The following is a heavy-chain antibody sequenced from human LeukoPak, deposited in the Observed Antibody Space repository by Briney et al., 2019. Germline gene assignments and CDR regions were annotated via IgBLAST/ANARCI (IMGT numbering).Heavy chain of an antibody. CDR1: GFTFSSYA. V-gene: IGHV3-30-3*01. Sequence: GGSLRLSCAASGFTFSSYAMHWIRQAPAKGLEWVAVISYDGSNKYYADSVKGRFTISRDNSKNTLYLQMNSLRAEDTAVYYCAREGEAAAGSYFDYWGQGTLVTVSS. D-gene: IGHD6-13*01. J-gene: IGHJ4*02. CDR3: AREGEAAAGSYFDY. CDR2: ISYDGSNK.